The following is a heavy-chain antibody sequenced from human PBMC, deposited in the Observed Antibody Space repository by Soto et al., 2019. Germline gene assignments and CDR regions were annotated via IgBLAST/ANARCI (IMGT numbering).Heavy chain of an antibody. V-gene: IGHV1-18*04. D-gene: IGHD2-2*02. CDR1: GYTFTSYG. Sequence: VHLVQSGAEVKKPGASVKVSCKASGYTFTSYGISWVRQGPGQGLEWMGWISADTGNTNYAQKLQDRVTMTTDTSTTTAYMELRSLTSDDTALYFCAREGTIRTDAFDIWGQGTIVTVSS. CDR3: AREGTIRTDAFDI. J-gene: IGHJ3*02. CDR2: ISADTGNT.